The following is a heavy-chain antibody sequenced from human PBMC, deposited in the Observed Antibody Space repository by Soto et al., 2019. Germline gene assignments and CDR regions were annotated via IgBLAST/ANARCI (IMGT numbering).Heavy chain of an antibody. D-gene: IGHD3-10*01. CDR1: GYTFTSYG. Sequence: ASVKVSCKASGYTFTSYGISWVRQAPGQGLEWMGWISAYNGNTNYAQKLQGRVTMTTDTSTSTAYMELRSLRSDDTAVYYCARDWGWFGETQAPYYYMDVWGKGTTVTVSS. J-gene: IGHJ6*03. CDR3: ARDWGWFGETQAPYYYMDV. CDR2: ISAYNGNT. V-gene: IGHV1-18*01.